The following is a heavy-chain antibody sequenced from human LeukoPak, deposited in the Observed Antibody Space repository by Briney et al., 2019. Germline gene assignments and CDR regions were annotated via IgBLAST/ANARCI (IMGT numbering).Heavy chain of an antibody. CDR1: GGSISSYY. CDR3: AGHYYDSSGYFLHYYYYMDV. D-gene: IGHD3-22*01. Sequence: SETLSLTCTVSGGSISSYYWSWIRQPPGKGLEWIRYIYYSGSTNYNPSLKSRVTISVDTSKNQFSLKLSSVTAADTAVYYCAGHYYDSSGYFLHYYYYMDVWGKGTTVTVSS. V-gene: IGHV4-59*01. CDR2: IYYSGST. J-gene: IGHJ6*03.